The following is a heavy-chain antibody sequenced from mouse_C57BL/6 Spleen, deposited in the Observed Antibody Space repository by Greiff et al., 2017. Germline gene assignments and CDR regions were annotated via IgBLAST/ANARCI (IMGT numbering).Heavy chain of an antibody. V-gene: IGHV1-26*01. CDR2: INPNNGGT. J-gene: IGHJ4*01. CDR3: ARGGAYYSNYDAMDY. Sequence: VQLQQSGPELVKPGASVTISCKASGYTFTDYYMNWVKQSHGKSLEWIGDINPNNGGTSYTQKFKGKATLTVDKSSSTAYMELRSLTSEDSAVYDCARGGAYYSNYDAMDYWGQGTSVTVSS. D-gene: IGHD2-5*01. CDR1: GYTFTDYY.